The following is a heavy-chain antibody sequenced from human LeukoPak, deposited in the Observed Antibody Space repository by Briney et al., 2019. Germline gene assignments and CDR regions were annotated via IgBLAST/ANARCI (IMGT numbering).Heavy chain of an antibody. CDR2: IYPGDSQN. CDR3: ARLICNTNSGPCYRLDF. D-gene: IGHD2-15*01. Sequence: GESLKISCRASEYSSTASWICWVRQMPGKGLKGPANIYPGDSQNKYSRSFQGQVTISADRSISTAYFQWSSLKASDTAMYYCARLICNTNSGPCYRLDFWGQGTLVTVYS. J-gene: IGHJ4*02. CDR1: EYSSTASW. V-gene: IGHV5-51*01.